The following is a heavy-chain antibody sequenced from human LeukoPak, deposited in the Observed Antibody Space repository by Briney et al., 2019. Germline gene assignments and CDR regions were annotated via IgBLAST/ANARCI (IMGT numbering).Heavy chain of an antibody. J-gene: IGHJ4*02. CDR3: ARHPGMVRGALFDY. V-gene: IGHV4-61*01. Sequence: SETLSLTCNVSGASFSSSTYYWSWIRQPPGKGLEWIGYIYYSGSTNYNPSLKSRVTISVDTSQNQFSLKLSSVTAADTAVYYCARHPGMVRGALFDYWGQGTLVTVSS. CDR2: IYYSGST. CDR1: GASFSSSTYY. D-gene: IGHD3-10*01.